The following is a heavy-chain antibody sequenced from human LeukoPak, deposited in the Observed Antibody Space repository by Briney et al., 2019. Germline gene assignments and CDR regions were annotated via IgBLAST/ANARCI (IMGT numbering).Heavy chain of an antibody. CDR2: IYYSGST. J-gene: IGHJ4*02. CDR1: GGSISSYY. D-gene: IGHD5-18*01. Sequence: PSETLSLTCTVSGGSISSYYWSWIRQPPGKGLEWIGYIYYSGSTYYNPSLKSRVTISVDTSKNQFSLKLSSVTAADTAVYYCARVPTRGYSYALDYWGQGTLVTVSS. V-gene: IGHV4-30-4*08. CDR3: ARVPTRGYSYALDY.